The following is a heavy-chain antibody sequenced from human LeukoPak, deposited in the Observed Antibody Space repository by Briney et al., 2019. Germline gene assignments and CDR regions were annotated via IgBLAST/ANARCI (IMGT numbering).Heavy chain of an antibody. CDR2: ISSSSSYI. CDR1: GFTLSSYS. Sequence: GGSLRLSCAASGFTLSSYSMNWVRQAPGKGLEWVSSISSSSSYIYYADSVKGRFTISRDNAKNSLYLQMNSLRAEDTAVYYCARDVGGYYYDSSGYYYYLDYWGQGTLVTVSS. D-gene: IGHD3-22*01. V-gene: IGHV3-21*01. CDR3: ARDVGGYYYDSSGYYYYLDY. J-gene: IGHJ4*02.